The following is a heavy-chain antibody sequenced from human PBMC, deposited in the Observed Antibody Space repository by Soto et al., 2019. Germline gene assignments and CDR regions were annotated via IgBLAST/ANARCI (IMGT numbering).Heavy chain of an antibody. D-gene: IGHD6-13*01. J-gene: IGHJ2*01. V-gene: IGHV4-59*01. CDR1: GDSIGDYF. CDR3: ARPDESSSLSPLPYWFFDL. CDR2: IYYSGST. Sequence: QVQLQESGPGLVKPSETLSLTCTVSGDSIGDYFWNWLRQPPGKGLEWIGYIYYSGSTNYNPSLKSRVTMSVDMSKSQFSLKLSSVTAADTAVYYCARPDESSSLSPLPYWFFDLWGRGTLVTVSS.